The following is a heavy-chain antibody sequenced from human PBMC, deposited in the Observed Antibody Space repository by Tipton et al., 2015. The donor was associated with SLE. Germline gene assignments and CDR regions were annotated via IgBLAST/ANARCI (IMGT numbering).Heavy chain of an antibody. J-gene: IGHJ4*02. D-gene: IGHD7-27*01. CDR1: GFTVRTDY. Sequence: SLRLSCAASGFTVRTDYMSWVRQAPGKGPEWVSVAYSAGNTYYADSVKGRFTISRDNSKNTLYLEMKSLRVEDTGVYYCARHPNWGYFDYWGQGTLVTVSS. V-gene: IGHV3-53*01. CDR2: AYSAGNT. CDR3: ARHPNWGYFDY.